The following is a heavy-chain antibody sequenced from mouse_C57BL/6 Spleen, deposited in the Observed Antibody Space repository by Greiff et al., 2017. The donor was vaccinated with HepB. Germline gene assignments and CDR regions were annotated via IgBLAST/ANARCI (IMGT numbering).Heavy chain of an antibody. CDR1: GYSFTDYN. D-gene: IGHD1-1*01. J-gene: IGHJ1*03. Sequence: VQLQQSGPELVKPGASVKISCKASGYSFTDYNMNWVKQSNGKSLEWIGVINPNYGTTSYNQKFKGKATVTVDQSSSTAYMQLNSLTSEDYAVYYCARGGLATVVARWYFDVWGTGTTVTVSS. CDR3: ARGGLATVVARWYFDV. V-gene: IGHV1-39*01. CDR2: INPNYGTT.